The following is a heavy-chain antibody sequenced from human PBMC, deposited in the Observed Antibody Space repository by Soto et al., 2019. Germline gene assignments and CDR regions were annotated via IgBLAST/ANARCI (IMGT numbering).Heavy chain of an antibody. Sequence: PSEKLCLTCTGYGGSFSGCYSTGCRQRPGKGQGWVGEVNQRGSASYNPSLKSRVTRSVDTAKNQFYLKMSSVTAADTALYYCAGQVGLLVTPRLRDYYYYYRIDVRGQG. CDR1: GGSFSGCY. D-gene: IGHD3-3*02. CDR3: AGQVGLLVTPRLRDYYYYYRIDV. CDR2: VNQRGSA. V-gene: IGHV4-34*01. J-gene: IGHJ6*02.